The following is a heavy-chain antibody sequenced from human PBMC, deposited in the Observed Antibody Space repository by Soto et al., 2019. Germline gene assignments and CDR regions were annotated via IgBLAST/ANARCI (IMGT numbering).Heavy chain of an antibody. V-gene: IGHV3-33*01. CDR3: TRDRYGGSRYYFDP. Sequence: GGSLRLSCVASGFSFRDYAMRWARQAPGKGLEWVSAIWYNGTNIQYADSVKGRFSISRDNAQTTVYLQMDSLRTEDSAVYYCTRDRYGGSRYYFDPWGQGSLVTVSS. CDR1: GFSFRDYA. J-gene: IGHJ4*02. CDR2: IWYNGTNI. D-gene: IGHD1-26*01.